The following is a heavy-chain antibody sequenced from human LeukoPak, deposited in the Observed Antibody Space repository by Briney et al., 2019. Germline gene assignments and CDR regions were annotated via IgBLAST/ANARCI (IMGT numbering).Heavy chain of an antibody. CDR3: ATSNHVAPALGYFDS. Sequence: ASVKVSCKASGYSSTNYGISWVRQAPGQGLEWMGWIHIYRGNTNYAQKFQGRVTMTTDTSTSTVYMEVRGLRSDDTAMYYCATSNHVAPALGYFDSWGQGTLVTVSS. CDR1: GYSSTNYG. V-gene: IGHV1-18*01. J-gene: IGHJ4*02. CDR2: IHIYRGNT. D-gene: IGHD5-18*01.